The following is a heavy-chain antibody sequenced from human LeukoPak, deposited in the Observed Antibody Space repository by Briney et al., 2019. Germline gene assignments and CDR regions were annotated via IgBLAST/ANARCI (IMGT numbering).Heavy chain of an antibody. V-gene: IGHV4-34*01. CDR2: INHSGST. D-gene: IGHD2-2*01. CDR3: ARAVPAARIGGWFDP. Sequence: SETLSLTCAVYGGSFSGYYWSWIRQPPGKGLEWIGEINHSGSTNYNPSLKSRVTISVDTSKNQFSLKLSPVTAADTAVYYCARAVPAARIGGWFDPWGQGTLVTVSS. J-gene: IGHJ5*02. CDR1: GGSFSGYY.